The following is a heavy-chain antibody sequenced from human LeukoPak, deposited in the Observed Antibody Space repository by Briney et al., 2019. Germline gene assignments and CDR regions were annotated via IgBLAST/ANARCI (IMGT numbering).Heavy chain of an antibody. J-gene: IGHJ4*02. D-gene: IGHD6-6*01. Sequence: PGESLKISCKGSGYSFTNYWIAWVRQMPGKGLEWMGIIYPDDSDTRYSPSFQGQVTISADKSISTAYLQWSSLKASDTAMYYCARERSSQGYFDFWGQGTLVTVSS. CDR1: GYSFTNYW. V-gene: IGHV5-51*01. CDR2: IYPDDSDT. CDR3: ARERSSQGYFDF.